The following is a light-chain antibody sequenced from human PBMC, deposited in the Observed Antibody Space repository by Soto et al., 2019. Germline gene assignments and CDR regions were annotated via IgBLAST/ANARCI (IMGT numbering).Light chain of an antibody. CDR2: GAS. Sequence: EIVMTQSPATLSVSPGERATLSCRASQSVSGNLAWYQQKPGQTPRLLIDGASTRATGIPVRFSGSGSGTEFTLSISRLEPEDFAVYYCQQYGSSPPRTFGQGTKVDVK. J-gene: IGKJ1*01. CDR1: QSVSGN. CDR3: QQYGSSPPRT. V-gene: IGKV3-15*01.